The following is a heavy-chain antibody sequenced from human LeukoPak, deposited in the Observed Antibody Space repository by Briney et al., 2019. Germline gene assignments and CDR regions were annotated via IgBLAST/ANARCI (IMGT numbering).Heavy chain of an antibody. V-gene: IGHV3-64*01. CDR1: GFTFSSYE. J-gene: IGHJ6*04. CDR3: ARDRPGDV. Sequence: GGSLRLSCAASGFTFSSYEMHWVRQAPGKGLEYVSAISNNGDSTYYANFVKGRFIISRDNSKNTLYLQMGSLRPEDMAVYYCARDRPGDVWGEGTTVTVSS. CDR2: ISNNGDST.